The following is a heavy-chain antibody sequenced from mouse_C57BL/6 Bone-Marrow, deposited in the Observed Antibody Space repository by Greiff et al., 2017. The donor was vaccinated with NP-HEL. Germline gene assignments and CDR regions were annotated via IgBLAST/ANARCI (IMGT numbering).Heavy chain of an antibody. D-gene: IGHD1-1*01. J-gene: IGHJ4*01. CDR1: GYAFSSSW. Sequence: LQESGPELVKPGASVKISCKASGYAFSSSWMNWVKQRPGKGLEWIGRIYPGDGDTNYNGKFKGKATLTADKSSSTAYMQLSSLTSEDSAVYFCARRSYYGSSYDYYAMDYWGQGTSVTVSS. CDR3: ARRSYYGSSYDYYAMDY. V-gene: IGHV1-82*01. CDR2: IYPGDGDT.